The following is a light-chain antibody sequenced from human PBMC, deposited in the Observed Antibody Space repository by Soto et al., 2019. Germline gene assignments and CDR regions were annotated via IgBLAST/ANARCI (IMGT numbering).Light chain of an antibody. CDR3: QQYGGSPRIT. Sequence: EIVFTQSPGTLSLSPGERATLSCRASERLSSVYLAWYQQRPGQPPRLLIYGASNRATGIPDRFSGSGSGTDFTLIINRLEPEDVAIYYCQQYGGSPRITFGQGTRPEI. CDR2: GAS. CDR1: ERLSSVY. V-gene: IGKV3-20*01. J-gene: IGKJ5*01.